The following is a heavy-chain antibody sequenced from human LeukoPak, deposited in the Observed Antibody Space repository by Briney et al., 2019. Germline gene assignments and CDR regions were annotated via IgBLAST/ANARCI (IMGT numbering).Heavy chain of an antibody. V-gene: IGHV3-23*01. Sequence: PGGSLRLSCAASGFNSTIFAMSWVRQAPGKGLDWVSAISGSGGRTYYADSVQGRFTISRDNSKNTLYLQMNSLRAEDTAVYYCAKDRGYWGQGTLVTVSS. CDR1: GFNSTIFA. CDR2: ISGSGGRT. CDR3: AKDRGY. J-gene: IGHJ4*02.